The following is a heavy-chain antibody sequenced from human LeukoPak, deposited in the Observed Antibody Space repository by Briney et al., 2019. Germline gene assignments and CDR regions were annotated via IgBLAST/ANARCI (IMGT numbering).Heavy chain of an antibody. CDR2: ISSSGSTI. Sequence: PGGSLRLSCAASGFTFSDYYMSWIRQAPGKGLEWVSYISSSGSTIYYADSVKGRFTISRDNAKNSLYLQMNSPRAEDTAVYYCASSVTIFGVVIDYWGQGTLVTVSS. CDR1: GFTFSDYY. V-gene: IGHV3-11*04. CDR3: ASSVTIFGVVIDY. D-gene: IGHD3-3*01. J-gene: IGHJ4*02.